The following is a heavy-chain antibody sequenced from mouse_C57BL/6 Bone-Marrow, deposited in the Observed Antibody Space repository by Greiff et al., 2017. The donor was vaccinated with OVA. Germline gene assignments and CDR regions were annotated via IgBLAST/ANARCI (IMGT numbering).Heavy chain of an antibody. J-gene: IGHJ1*03. D-gene: IGHD2-4*01. CDR1: GFSLTSYG. CDR2: IWRGGST. Sequence: QVQLKESGPGLVQPSQSLSITCTVSGFSLTSYGVHWVRQSPGKGLEWLGVIWRGGSTDYTAAFMSRLSITKDNSKSQVFFKMNSLQADDTAIYYGAKMDYDGGYWYFDVWGTGTTVTVSS. V-gene: IGHV2-5*01. CDR3: AKMDYDGGYWYFDV.